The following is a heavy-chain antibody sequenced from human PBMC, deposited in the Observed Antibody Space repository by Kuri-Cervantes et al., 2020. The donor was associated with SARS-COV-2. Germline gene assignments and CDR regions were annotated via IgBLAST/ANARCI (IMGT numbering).Heavy chain of an antibody. D-gene: IGHD6-19*01. J-gene: IGHJ4*02. CDR3: AKDVINGGQWLVGGFDY. CDR2: ITSDGDTT. CDR1: GFTFSTYR. Sequence: GESLKISCAASGFTFSTYRMHWIRQAPGKGLEYVSAITSDGDTTFYADSVKGRFTISRDNSKNTLYLQLGSLRAEDTAVYYCAKDVINGGQWLVGGFDYWGQGTLVTVSS. V-gene: IGHV3-64*02.